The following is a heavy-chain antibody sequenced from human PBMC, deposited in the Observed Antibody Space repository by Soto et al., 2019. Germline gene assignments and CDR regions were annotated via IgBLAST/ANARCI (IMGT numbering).Heavy chain of an antibody. D-gene: IGHD3-16*01. V-gene: IGHV1-18*01. CDR1: GYTFTNYG. CDR2: ISAHNGNT. J-gene: IGHJ3*02. CDR3: AREGLLGGTLFAFDI. Sequence: QVQLVRSGAEVKKPGASVKVSCQASGYTFTNYGVGWVRQAPGQGLEWMGWISAHNGNTDYLQSLQGRLTLTTDTSTSTAYMELKSLRSDDTAVYFCAREGLLGGTLFAFDIWGQGTLVTVSS.